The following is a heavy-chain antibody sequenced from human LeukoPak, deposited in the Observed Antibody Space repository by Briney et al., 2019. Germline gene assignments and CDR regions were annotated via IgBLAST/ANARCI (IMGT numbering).Heavy chain of an antibody. J-gene: IGHJ6*02. Sequence: GGSLRLSCAASGFSFSDYYMSWIRQAPGKGLEWVPYISSSGYTIHYADSVRGRFTISRDNAKNSLYLQMNSLRAEDTAVYYCARDKYYDFWSGYFPYYCGMDVWGQGTTVTVSS. CDR2: ISSSGYTI. CDR3: ARDKYYDFWSGYFPYYCGMDV. V-gene: IGHV3-11*04. D-gene: IGHD3-3*01. CDR1: GFSFSDYY.